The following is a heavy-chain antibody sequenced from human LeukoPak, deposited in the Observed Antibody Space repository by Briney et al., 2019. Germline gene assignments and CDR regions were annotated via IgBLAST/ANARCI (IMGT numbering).Heavy chain of an antibody. Sequence: GGSLRLSCAASGFTFSSYAMSWVRQAPGKGLEWVSAISGSGGSTYYADSVKGRITISRDNSKNTLYLQMNSLRAEDTAVYYCAHYDSSGYFLPEYFQHWGQGTLVTVSS. V-gene: IGHV3-23*01. CDR3: AHYDSSGYFLPEYFQH. CDR1: GFTFSSYA. CDR2: ISGSGGST. D-gene: IGHD3-22*01. J-gene: IGHJ1*01.